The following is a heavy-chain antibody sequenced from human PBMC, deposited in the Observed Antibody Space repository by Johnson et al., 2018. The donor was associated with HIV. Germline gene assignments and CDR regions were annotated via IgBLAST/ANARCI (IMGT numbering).Heavy chain of an antibody. CDR2: ISYDGIKT. J-gene: IGHJ3*02. D-gene: IGHD5-24*01. Sequence: QVQLVESGGGLVQPGGSLRLSCAASGFTFSSYAMSWVRQAPGKGLEWVALISYDGIKTYYVDSVKARFTISRDDARNTLYLQMNSLRIEDTGLYYCAKDGDDGDGPDGTKGAFDIWGQGTMVTVSS. V-gene: IGHV3-30*18. CDR3: AKDGDDGDGPDGTKGAFDI. CDR1: GFTFSSYA.